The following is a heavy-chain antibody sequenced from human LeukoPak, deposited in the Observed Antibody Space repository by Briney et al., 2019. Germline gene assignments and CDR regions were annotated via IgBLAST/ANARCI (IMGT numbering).Heavy chain of an antibody. D-gene: IGHD3-22*01. J-gene: IGHJ3*02. CDR2: IYYSGNT. CDR1: GDSLSSGGYS. V-gene: IGHV4-31*03. CDR3: AXDSHSSGYYGAFDI. Sequence: SETLSLTCTVSGDSLSSGGYSWTWIRQHPGKGLEWIGYIYYSGNTYYNPSLKSRVTISVDTSKNQFSLKLTSVTAADTAVYXCAXDSHSSGYYGAFDIWGHGTMVTVSS.